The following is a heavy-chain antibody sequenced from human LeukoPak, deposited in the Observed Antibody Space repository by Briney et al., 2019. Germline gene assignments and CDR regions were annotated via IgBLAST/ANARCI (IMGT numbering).Heavy chain of an antibody. CDR1: GYTFTSYG. J-gene: IGHJ4*02. D-gene: IGHD3-22*01. V-gene: IGHV1-18*01. CDR3: ARDPMYYYDSSGYYKTTDY. Sequence: ASVTVSFKASGYTFTSYGISWVRQAPGQGLEWMGWISAYNGNTNYAQKLQGRVTMTTDTSTSTAYMELRSLRSDDTAVYYCARDPMYYYDSSGYYKTTDYWGQGTLVTVSS. CDR2: ISAYNGNT.